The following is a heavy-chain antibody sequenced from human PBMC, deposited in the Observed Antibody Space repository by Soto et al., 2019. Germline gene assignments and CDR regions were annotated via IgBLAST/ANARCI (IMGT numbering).Heavy chain of an antibody. V-gene: IGHV4-59*01. Sequence: WETLSLTRPGSRGPHTSYYRGWGPEPPGEGLEWIGYIYYSGSTNYNPSLKSRVTISVDTSKNQFSLKLSSVTAADTAVYYCARDPVVVAATSYYYYYMDVWGKGTTVTVSS. D-gene: IGHD2-15*01. CDR1: RGPHTSYY. CDR3: ARDPVVVAATSYYYYYMDV. CDR2: IYYSGST. J-gene: IGHJ6*03.